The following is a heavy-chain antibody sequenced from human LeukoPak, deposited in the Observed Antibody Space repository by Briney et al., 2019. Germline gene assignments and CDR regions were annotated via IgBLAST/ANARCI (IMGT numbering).Heavy chain of an antibody. V-gene: IGHV3-23*01. CDR1: GFTFSSYA. Sequence: PGGSLRLSCAASGFTFSSYAMSWVRQAPGKGLEWVSAISGSGGSTYYADSVKGRFTISRDNSKNTLYLQMNSLRAEDTAVYHCAKNGPCSGGSCYWFDPWGQGTLVTVSS. D-gene: IGHD2-15*01. J-gene: IGHJ5*02. CDR3: AKNGPCSGGSCYWFDP. CDR2: ISGSGGST.